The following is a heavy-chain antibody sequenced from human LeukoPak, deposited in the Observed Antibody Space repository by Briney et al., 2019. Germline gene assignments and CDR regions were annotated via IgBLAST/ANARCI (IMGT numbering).Heavy chain of an antibody. CDR2: IYYSGST. J-gene: IGHJ5*02. CDR3: ARGGKGAAAGNWFDP. Sequence: SETLSLTCTVSGGSISSHYWSWIRQPPGKGLEWIGYIYYSGSTNYNPSLKSRVTISVDTSKNQFSLKLSSVTAADTAVYYCARGGKGAAAGNWFDPWGQGTLVTVSS. CDR1: GGSISSHY. D-gene: IGHD6-13*01. V-gene: IGHV4-59*11.